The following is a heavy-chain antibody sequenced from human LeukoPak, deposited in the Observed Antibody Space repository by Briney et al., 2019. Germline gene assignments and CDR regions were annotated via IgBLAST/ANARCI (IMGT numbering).Heavy chain of an antibody. J-gene: IGHJ4*02. CDR3: ARRGRDYGSGSSYFDY. D-gene: IGHD3-10*01. Sequence: PSETLSLTCTVSGGSISSYYWSWIRQPPGKGLEWIGYIYYSGSTNYNPSLKSRVTISVDTSKNQFPLKLSSVTAADTAVYYCARRGRDYGSGSSYFDYWGQGTLVTVSS. V-gene: IGHV4-59*08. CDR1: GGSISSYY. CDR2: IYYSGST.